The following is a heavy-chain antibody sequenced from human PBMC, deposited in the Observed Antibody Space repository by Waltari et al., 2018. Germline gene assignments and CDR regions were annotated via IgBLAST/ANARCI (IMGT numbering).Heavy chain of an antibody. CDR3: VRGTPPGTRSGRHLFGH. V-gene: IGHV3-33*03. Sequence: QLVESGGGVVQPGASLRLSCIGSEFTFSSFGMHWVRQGPVGGLEWVAFIWSDGTITQYAGAVKGRFLISRDNTKQLLVLQLNTLRVEDSGRYFCVRGTPPGTRSGRHLFGHWGLGTHVTVAS. CDR1: EFTFSSFG. J-gene: IGHJ1*01. CDR2: IWSDGTIT. D-gene: IGHD3-9*01.